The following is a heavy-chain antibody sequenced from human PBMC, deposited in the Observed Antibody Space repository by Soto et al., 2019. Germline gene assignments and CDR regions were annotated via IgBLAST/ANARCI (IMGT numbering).Heavy chain of an antibody. CDR2: MNPNSGNT. CDR1: GYTFTNYD. CDR3: ALSFGADLLTGYYIAFAY. D-gene: IGHD3-9*01. V-gene: IGHV1-8*01. J-gene: IGHJ4*02. Sequence: QVQLVQSGAEVKKPGASVKVSCKASGYTFTNYDINWVRQATGQGLEWMGWMNPNSGNTGYAQKFQGRVTMTRNTSITTASMELSSLRSEDTAVYYCALSFGADLLTGYYIAFAYWGQGTLVTVSS.